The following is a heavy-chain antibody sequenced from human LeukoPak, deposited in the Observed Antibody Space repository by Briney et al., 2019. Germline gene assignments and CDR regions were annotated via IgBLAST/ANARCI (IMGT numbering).Heavy chain of an antibody. V-gene: IGHV3-11*06. CDR1: GFTFSDYY. J-gene: IGHJ4*02. D-gene: IGHD5-24*01. CDR2: ISSSSSYT. Sequence: PGGSLRLSCAASGFTFSDYYMSWIRQAPGKGLEWVSYISSSSSYTNYADSVKGRFTISRDNAKNSLYLQMNSLRAEDTAVYYCARISPGDHGNNIIYHFDYWGQGALVTVSS. CDR3: ARISPGDHGNNIIYHFDY.